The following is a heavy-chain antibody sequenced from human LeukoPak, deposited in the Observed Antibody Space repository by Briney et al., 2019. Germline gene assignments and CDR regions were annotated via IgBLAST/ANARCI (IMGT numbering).Heavy chain of an antibody. Sequence: GGSLRLSCAASGFTFTNYWMNWLRQAPGKGLEWVANIKQDGGAKNYVDSVKGRFTISRDNSKNTLYLQMNSLRAEDTAVYYCAKDHRSGFDPWGQGTLVTVSS. D-gene: IGHD1-14*01. CDR3: AKDHRSGFDP. CDR2: IKQDGGAK. J-gene: IGHJ5*02. V-gene: IGHV3-7*01. CDR1: GFTFTNYW.